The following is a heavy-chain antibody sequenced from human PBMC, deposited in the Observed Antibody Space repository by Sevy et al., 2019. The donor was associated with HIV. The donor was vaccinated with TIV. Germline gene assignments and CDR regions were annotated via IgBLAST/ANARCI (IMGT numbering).Heavy chain of an antibody. CDR3: ARDCSSTTCLWGLDV. J-gene: IGHJ6*02. V-gene: IGHV3-7*03. CDR2: IKRDGSEK. D-gene: IGHD2-2*01. Sequence: GGSLRLSCAASAFTFSNYWMSWVRQAPGKGLEWVAHIKRDGSEKYYVDSVKGRFSISRDNPKNSLYLQMNSLRAEDTAVYYCARDCSSTTCLWGLDVWGQGTTVTVSS. CDR1: AFTFSNYW.